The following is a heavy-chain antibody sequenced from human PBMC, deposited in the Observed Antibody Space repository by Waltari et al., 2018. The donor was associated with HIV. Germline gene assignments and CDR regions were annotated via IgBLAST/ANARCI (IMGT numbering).Heavy chain of an antibody. J-gene: IGHJ3*02. D-gene: IGHD2-15*01. CDR2: IYPGDSDT. Sequence: EVQLVQSGVEVKKPGESLKISCKGSGYSFTSDWIGWLRQMLGKVLEWVGIIYPGDSDTRYSPSFQGQVTISADKSISTAYLQWNSLKASDTAMYYCARLDGCLVSTCGYRAFDIWGQGTMVTVSS. V-gene: IGHV5-51*01. CDR3: ARLDGCLVSTCGYRAFDI. CDR1: GYSFTSDW.